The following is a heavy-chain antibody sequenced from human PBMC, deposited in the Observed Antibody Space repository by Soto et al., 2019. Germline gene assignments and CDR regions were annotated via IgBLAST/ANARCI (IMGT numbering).Heavy chain of an antibody. D-gene: IGHD2-8*02. CDR2: INHSGST. V-gene: IGHV4-34*01. Sequence: PSETLSLTCAVYGGSFSDYIWTWIRQTPGKGLQWIGQINHSGSTNYNPSLKSRVTISVDTSKNQFSLKLTSVTAADTAVYYCARAKITGLFDASGQGTLVTVSS. J-gene: IGHJ4*02. CDR3: ARAKITGLFDA. CDR1: GGSFSDYI.